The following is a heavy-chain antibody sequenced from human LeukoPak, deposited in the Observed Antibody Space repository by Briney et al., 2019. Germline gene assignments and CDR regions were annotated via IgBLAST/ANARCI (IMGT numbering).Heavy chain of an antibody. CDR3: ARVGPTGIVGAHGY. V-gene: IGHV3-33*08. D-gene: IGHD1-26*01. J-gene: IGHJ4*02. CDR2: IWYGGSNK. CDR1: GFTFSSYG. Sequence: PGRSLRLSCAASGFTFSSYGMHWVRQAPGKGLEWVAVIWYGGSNKYYADSVKGRFTISRDNAKNSLYLQMNSLRAEDTAVYYCARVGPTGIVGAHGYWGQGTLVTVSS.